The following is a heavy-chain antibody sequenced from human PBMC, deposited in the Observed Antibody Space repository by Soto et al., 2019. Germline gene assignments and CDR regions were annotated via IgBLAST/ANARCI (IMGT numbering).Heavy chain of an antibody. CDR1: GFTFSSYD. Sequence: GGSLRLSCAGSGFTFSSYDMHWVRQATGKCLEWVSAIGTAGDTYYPGSVKGRFTISRENAKNSLYLQMNSLRAGDTAVYYCARGPTEYCSGGSCYRDGAFDIWGQGTMVTVSS. J-gene: IGHJ3*02. V-gene: IGHV3-13*01. CDR2: IGTAGDT. CDR3: ARGPTEYCSGGSCYRDGAFDI. D-gene: IGHD2-15*01.